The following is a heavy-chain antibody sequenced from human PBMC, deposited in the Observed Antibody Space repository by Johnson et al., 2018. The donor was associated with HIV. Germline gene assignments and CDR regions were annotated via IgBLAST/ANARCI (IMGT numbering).Heavy chain of an antibody. CDR2: ISSSGSTI. CDR1: GFTFSDYY. V-gene: IGHV3-11*01. CDR3: ARNTHYFANSGPKGNAFDI. Sequence: QMQLVESGGGLVKPGGSLRLSCVASGFTFSDYYMTWIRQAPGKGLEWVSYISSSGSTIYYADSVKGRFTISRDNSKNTMYLQMNSLRSEDTALYYCARNTHYFANSGPKGNAFDIWGQGTMVTVSS. D-gene: IGHD3-22*01. J-gene: IGHJ3*02.